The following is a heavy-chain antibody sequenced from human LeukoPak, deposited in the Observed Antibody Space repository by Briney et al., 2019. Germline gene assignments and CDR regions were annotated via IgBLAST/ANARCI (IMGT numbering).Heavy chain of an antibody. V-gene: IGHV5-51*01. Sequence: GESLKISCKGSGYSFTSYWIGWVRQTPGKGLEWMGIIYPGDSDTRYSPSFQGQVTISADKSISTAYLQWSSLKASDTAMYYCARQSTAMVTSWDDYGMDVWGQGTTVTVSS. D-gene: IGHD5-18*01. CDR2: IYPGDSDT. CDR1: GYSFTSYW. CDR3: ARQSTAMVTSWDDYGMDV. J-gene: IGHJ6*02.